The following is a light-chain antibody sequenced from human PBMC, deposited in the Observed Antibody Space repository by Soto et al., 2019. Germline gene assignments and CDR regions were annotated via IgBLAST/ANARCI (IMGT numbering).Light chain of an antibody. J-gene: IGKJ5*01. CDR1: QSISSY. CDR3: QQSYSTPIT. CDR2: AAS. Sequence: DIQMTQSPSSLSASVGDRVTITCRASQSISSYLDWYQQKPGKAPKLLIYAASSLQSGVPSRFSGGGSGTDFTLTISSLQPADFATCYCQQSYSTPITFCQETRLEIK. V-gene: IGKV1-39*01.